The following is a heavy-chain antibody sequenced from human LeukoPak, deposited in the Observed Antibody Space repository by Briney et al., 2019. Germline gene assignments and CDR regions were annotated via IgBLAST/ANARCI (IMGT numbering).Heavy chain of an antibody. CDR3: ASIGAFDI. V-gene: IGHV3-21*01. J-gene: IGHJ3*02. CDR2: ISSCSSYI. Sequence: GGSLRLSCAASGFTFSSYSMNWVRQAPGKGLEWVSSISSCSSYIYYADSVKGRFTISRDNAKNSLYLQMNSLRAEDTAVYYCASIGAFDIWGQGTMVTVSS. CDR1: GFTFSSYS.